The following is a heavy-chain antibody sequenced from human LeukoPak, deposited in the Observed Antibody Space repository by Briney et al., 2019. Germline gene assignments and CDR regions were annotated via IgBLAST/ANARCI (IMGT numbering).Heavy chain of an antibody. D-gene: IGHD6-13*01. CDR1: GFTFSSYS. J-gene: IGHJ4*02. CDR3: ARGIVAAGNIDY. V-gene: IGHV3-21*01. CDR2: ISSSSSYI. Sequence: AGGSLRLSCAASGFTFSSYSMNWDRQAPGKGLEWVSSISSSSSYIYYADSLKGRFTISRDNAKNSLYLQMNSLRAEDTAVYYCARGIVAAGNIDYWGQGTLVTVSS.